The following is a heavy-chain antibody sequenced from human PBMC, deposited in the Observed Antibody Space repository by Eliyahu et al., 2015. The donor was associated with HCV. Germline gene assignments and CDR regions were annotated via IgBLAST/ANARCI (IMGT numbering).Heavy chain of an antibody. Sequence: QVTLRESGPALVKPTQTLTLTCTFSGFSLSTSGMCVSWIRQPPGKALEWLALIDWDDDKYYSTSLKTRLTISKDTSKNQVVLTMTNMDPVDTATYYCARILGGYDYNYYYGMDVWGQGTTVTASS. CDR3: ARILGGYDYNYYYGMDV. D-gene: IGHD5-12*01. CDR2: IDWDDDK. J-gene: IGHJ6*02. CDR1: GFSLSTSGMC. V-gene: IGHV2-70*01.